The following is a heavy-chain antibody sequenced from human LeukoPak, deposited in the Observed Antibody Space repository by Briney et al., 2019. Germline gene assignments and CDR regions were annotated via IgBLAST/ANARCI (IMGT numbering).Heavy chain of an antibody. D-gene: IGHD6-19*01. CDR3: ARATGYSSGWIFPLNYYYYGMDV. CDR2: ISSSSSYI. J-gene: IGHJ6*02. Sequence: PGGSLRLSCAASGFTLSSYSMNWVRQAPGKGLEWVSSISSSSSYIYYADSVKGRFTISRDNAKNSLYLRMNSLRAEDTAVYYCARATGYSSGWIFPLNYYYYGMDVWGQGTTVTVSS. CDR1: GFTLSSYS. V-gene: IGHV3-21*01.